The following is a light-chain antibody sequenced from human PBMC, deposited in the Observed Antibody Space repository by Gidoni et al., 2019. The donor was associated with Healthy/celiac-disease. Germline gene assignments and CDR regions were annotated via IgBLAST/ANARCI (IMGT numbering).Light chain of an antibody. V-gene: IGLV1-51*01. CDR1: RSNIGNNY. Sequence: QAVLQQHPYVSAAPGQKVTISCSGSRSNIGNNYVSWYQQVPGTAPKLLIYDNNKRPSVIPDRFSGSKSDTSATLGITALQTGDEADYYCGTWDSSLSSGVFGGGTRLTVL. CDR3: GTWDSSLSSGV. CDR2: DNN. J-gene: IGLJ3*02.